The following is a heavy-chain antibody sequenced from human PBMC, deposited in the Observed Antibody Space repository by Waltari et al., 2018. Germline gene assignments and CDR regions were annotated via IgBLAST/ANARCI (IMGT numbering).Heavy chain of an antibody. D-gene: IGHD4-17*01. CDR3: ARVDDYGDYGGWFDP. Sequence: QVQLVQSGAEVKKPGASVKVSCKDSGYTFTSYDINWVRQATGQGLEWMGWINPNSGNTGYAQKFQGRVTITRNTSRSTAYMELSSLRSEDTAVYYCARVDDYGDYGGWFDPWGQGTLVTVSS. CDR2: INPNSGNT. J-gene: IGHJ5*02. V-gene: IGHV1-8*03. CDR1: GYTFTSYD.